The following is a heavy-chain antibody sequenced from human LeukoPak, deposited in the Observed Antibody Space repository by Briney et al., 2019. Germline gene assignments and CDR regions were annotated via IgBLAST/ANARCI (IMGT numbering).Heavy chain of an antibody. CDR1: GFTFSSYS. J-gene: IGHJ3*02. CDR2: ISSSSSYI. Sequence: PGGSLRLSCAASGFTFSSYSMNWVRQAPGKGLEWVSSISSSSSYIYYADSVKGRFTISRDNAKNSLYLQMNSLRAEDTAVYYCSKDPSEGGSATFEIWGQGSMVTVSS. CDR3: SKDPSEGGSATFEI. V-gene: IGHV3-21*01. D-gene: IGHD6-25*01.